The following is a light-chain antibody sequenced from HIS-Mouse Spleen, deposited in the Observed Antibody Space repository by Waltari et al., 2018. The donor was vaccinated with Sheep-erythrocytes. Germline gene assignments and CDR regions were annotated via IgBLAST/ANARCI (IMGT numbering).Light chain of an antibody. V-gene: IGLV3-1*01. Sequence: SYELTQPPSVSVSPGQTASITCSGDKLGDKYACWYQQKPGQSPVLVIYQDSKRPSGIPERLSGSNSGNTATLTISGTQAMDEADYYGQAWDSSTAWVFGGGTKLTVL. CDR2: QDS. CDR3: QAWDSSTAWV. J-gene: IGLJ3*02. CDR1: KLGDKY.